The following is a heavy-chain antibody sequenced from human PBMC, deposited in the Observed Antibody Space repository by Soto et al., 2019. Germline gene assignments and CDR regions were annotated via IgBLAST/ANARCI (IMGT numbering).Heavy chain of an antibody. J-gene: IGHJ3*02. CDR2: ISSSGGST. V-gene: IGHV3-23*01. CDR3: AKDHNGDFVGGFEM. Sequence: GGSLRLSCAASEFTFSNYAMSWVRQAPGKGLEWVSGISSSGGSTYYADSVKGRFTISRDNSKDTPSLQMNSLRAEDTAVYYCAKDHNGDFVGGFEMWGQGTKVTVSS. CDR1: EFTFSNYA. D-gene: IGHD4-17*01.